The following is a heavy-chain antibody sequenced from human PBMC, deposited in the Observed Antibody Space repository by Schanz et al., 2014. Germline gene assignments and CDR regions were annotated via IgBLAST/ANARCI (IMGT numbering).Heavy chain of an antibody. Sequence: QVQLVQSGAEARKPGASVKVSCKASGYTFISYGISWVRQAPGQGLEWVGWISGSNGNTNYTQKFQGRVTMTIDPCTSTAYMELRSLRSEDTAVYYCARGYGDSPTDFWGQGTLVTVSS. D-gene: IGHD4-17*01. CDR3: ARGYGDSPTDF. J-gene: IGHJ4*02. CDR1: GYTFISYG. V-gene: IGHV1-18*01. CDR2: ISGSNGNT.